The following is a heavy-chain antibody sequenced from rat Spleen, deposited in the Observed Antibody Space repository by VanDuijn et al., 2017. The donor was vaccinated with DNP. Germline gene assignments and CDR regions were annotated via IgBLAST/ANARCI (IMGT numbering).Heavy chain of an antibody. D-gene: IGHD1-7*01. Sequence: EVQLQESGSGLVKPSQSLSLTCSVTGYSITSNFWGWIRKFPGNKMEYVGHRSYSGSTNNNPSLKSRISITRDTSKNHFFLQLNSATTEDIATYYCARSTRYFDSWGQGVMVTVSS. CDR2: RSYSGST. CDR3: ARSTRYFDS. V-gene: IGHV3-1*01. CDR1: GYSITSNF. J-gene: IGHJ2*01.